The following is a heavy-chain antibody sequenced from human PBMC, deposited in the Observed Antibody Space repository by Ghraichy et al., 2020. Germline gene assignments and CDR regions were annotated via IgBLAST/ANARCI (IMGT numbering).Heavy chain of an antibody. CDR3: AKGVGGDCSSTSCYSRLVDY. J-gene: IGHJ4*02. D-gene: IGHD2-2*01. CDR1: GFTFSSYA. CDR2: ISDSGSST. Sequence: GESLNISCAASGFTFSSYAMSWVRQAPGKGLEWVSAISDSGSSTYYGDSVKGRFTISRDNSKKTLYLEMNSLRVEDKAVYYCAKGVGGDCSSTSCYSRLVDYWGQGTLVTVSS. V-gene: IGHV3-23*01.